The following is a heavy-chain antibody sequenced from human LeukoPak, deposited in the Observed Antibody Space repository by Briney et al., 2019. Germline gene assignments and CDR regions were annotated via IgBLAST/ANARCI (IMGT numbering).Heavy chain of an antibody. J-gene: IGHJ4*02. CDR3: ARDTYSSSSRIPPPPED. CDR1: GGTFSSYA. D-gene: IGHD6-6*01. V-gene: IGHV1-69*06. CDR2: IIPIFGTA. Sequence: GSSVKVSCKASGGTFSSYAISWVRQAPGQGLEWMGGIIPIFGTANYTQKFQGRVTITADKSTSTAYMELSSLRSEDTAVYYCARDTYSSSSRIPPPPEDWGQGTLVTVSS.